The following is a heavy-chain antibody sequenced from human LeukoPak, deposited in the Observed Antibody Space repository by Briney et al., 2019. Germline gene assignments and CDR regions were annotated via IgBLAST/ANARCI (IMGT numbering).Heavy chain of an antibody. Sequence: GGSLRLSCAASGFTFSSYAMTWVRQASGTGLEWVARIRSKANTYAASYAASVKGRFTISRDDSKNTASLQMNSLKTEDTAVYYCMARGDSYGLFDYWGHGTLVTVSS. CDR2: IRSKANTYAA. J-gene: IGHJ4*01. D-gene: IGHD5-18*01. V-gene: IGHV3-73*01. CDR3: MARGDSYGLFDY. CDR1: GFTFSSYA.